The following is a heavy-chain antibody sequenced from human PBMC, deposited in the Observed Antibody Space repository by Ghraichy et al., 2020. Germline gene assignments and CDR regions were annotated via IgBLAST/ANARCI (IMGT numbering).Heavy chain of an antibody. CDR2: IYTSGST. V-gene: IGHV4-61*02. J-gene: IGHJ4*02. CDR1: GGSISSGSYY. D-gene: IGHD3-10*01. CDR3: ARDPSLVRGVIMRDY. Sequence: SQTLSLTCTVSGGSISSGSYYWSWIRQPAGKGLEWIGRIYTSGSTNYNPSLKSRVTISVDTSKNQFSLKLSSVTAADTAVYYCARDPSLVRGVIMRDYWGQGTLVTVSS.